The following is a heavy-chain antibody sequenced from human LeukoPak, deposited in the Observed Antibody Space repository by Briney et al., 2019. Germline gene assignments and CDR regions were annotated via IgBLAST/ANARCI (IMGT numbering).Heavy chain of an antibody. CDR3: ARYVVVPAAMLNPNAFDI. Sequence: PSETLSLSCTVSGGSISRGIYYWGWIRQPPGKGLEWIGSLSSTGSTYYNPSLKSRVTISVDRSKNQFSLKLSSVTAADTAVYYCARYVVVPAAMLNPNAFDIWGQGTMVTVSS. CDR2: LSSTGST. D-gene: IGHD2-2*01. CDR1: GGSISRGIYY. J-gene: IGHJ3*02. V-gene: IGHV4-39*07.